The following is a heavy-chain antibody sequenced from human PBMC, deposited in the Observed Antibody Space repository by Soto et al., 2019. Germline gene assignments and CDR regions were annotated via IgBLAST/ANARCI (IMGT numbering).Heavy chain of an antibody. J-gene: IGHJ4*02. CDR3: AKDRGYDFWSAGYYFDY. Sequence: VGSLRLSCAASGFTFSSYAMSWVRQAPGKGLEWVSAISGSGGSTYYADSVKGRFTISRDNSKNTLYLQMNSLRAEDTAVYYCAKDRGYDFWSAGYYFDYWGQGTLVTVSS. D-gene: IGHD3-3*01. V-gene: IGHV3-23*01. CDR1: GFTFSSYA. CDR2: ISGSGGST.